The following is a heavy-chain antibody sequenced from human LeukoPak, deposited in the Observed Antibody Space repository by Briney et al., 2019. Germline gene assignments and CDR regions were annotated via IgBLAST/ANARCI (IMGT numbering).Heavy chain of an antibody. Sequence: PGGSLRLSCAASGLNFRSSWMSWIRQAPGKGLERVANINQDGSEKYYVDSVKGRFTISRDNAKNSLYLQMNSLRVEDTAGYYCARAFYSYFDYWGQGTLVVVST. D-gene: IGHD2/OR15-2a*01. CDR2: INQDGSEK. CDR3: ARAFYSYFDY. V-gene: IGHV3-7*03. CDR1: GLNFRSSW. J-gene: IGHJ4*02.